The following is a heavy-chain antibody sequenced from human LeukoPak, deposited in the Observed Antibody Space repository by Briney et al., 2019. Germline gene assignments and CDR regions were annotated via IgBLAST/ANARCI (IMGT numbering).Heavy chain of an antibody. J-gene: IGHJ4*02. CDR2: IIPIFGTA. Sequence: GASVKVSCKASGGTFSSYAISWVRQAPGQGLEWMGGIIPIFGTANYAQKFQGRVTITTDESTSTAYMELSSVTAADTAVYYCARGGSWGNVDIVATTRVDYWGQGTLVTVSS. V-gene: IGHV1-69*05. CDR1: GGTFSSYA. CDR3: ARGGSWGNVDIVATTRVDY. D-gene: IGHD5-12*01.